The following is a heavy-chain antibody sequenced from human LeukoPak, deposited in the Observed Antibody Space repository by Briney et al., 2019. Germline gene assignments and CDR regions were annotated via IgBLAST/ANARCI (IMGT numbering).Heavy chain of an antibody. CDR2: IIPIFGTA. J-gene: IGHJ4*02. D-gene: IGHD3-22*01. V-gene: IGHV1-69*06. CDR1: GGTFSSYA. CDR3: ARYYYDSSGYYFDY. Sequence: SVKVSCKASGGTFSSYAISWVRQAPGQGLERMGGIIPIFGTANYAQKFQGRVTITADKSTSTAYMELSSLRSEDTAVYYCARYYYDSSGYYFDYWGQGTLVTVSS.